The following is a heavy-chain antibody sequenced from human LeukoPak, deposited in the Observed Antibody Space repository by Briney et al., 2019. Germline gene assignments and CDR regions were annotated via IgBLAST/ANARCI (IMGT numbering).Heavy chain of an antibody. Sequence: ASVNVSCKASGYTFTSYYMHWVRQPPGQGIEWMGIINPSGGSTSYAQKFQGRVTMTRDTSTSTGYMELSSLRSEDTAVYYCARAEVHYYYMDVWGKGTTVTVSS. CDR3: ARAEVHYYYMDV. CDR2: INPSGGST. CDR1: GYTFTSYY. V-gene: IGHV1-46*01. J-gene: IGHJ6*03.